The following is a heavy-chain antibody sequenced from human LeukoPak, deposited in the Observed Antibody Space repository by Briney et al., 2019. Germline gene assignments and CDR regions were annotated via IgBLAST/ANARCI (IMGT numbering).Heavy chain of an antibody. CDR1: GFTLSSYS. D-gene: IGHD3-3*01. CDR2: ISSSSSYI. J-gene: IGHJ4*02. CDR3: ARQYFDFWSGYSQTEYYFDY. V-gene: IGHV3-21*01. Sequence: GGSLRLSCAASGFTLSSYSMNWVRQAPGKGLEWVSSISSSSSYIYYADSVKGRFTISRDNSKNTLYLQMNTLRAEDTAIYYCARQYFDFWSGYSQTEYYFDYWGQGTLVTVSS.